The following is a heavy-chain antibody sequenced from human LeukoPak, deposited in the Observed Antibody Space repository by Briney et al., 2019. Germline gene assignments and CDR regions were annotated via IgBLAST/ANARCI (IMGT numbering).Heavy chain of an antibody. CDR3: ARYRELRVLDFDY. D-gene: IGHD1-26*01. Sequence: GGALRLSCAASGFTFSRYSMNWVRQGPGKGLEWVSSISSSSSYIYYADSVKGRFTISRDNAKNSLYLQMNSLRAEDTAVYYCARYRELRVLDFDYWGQGTLVTVSS. J-gene: IGHJ4*02. CDR1: GFTFSRYS. CDR2: ISSSSSYI. V-gene: IGHV3-21*01.